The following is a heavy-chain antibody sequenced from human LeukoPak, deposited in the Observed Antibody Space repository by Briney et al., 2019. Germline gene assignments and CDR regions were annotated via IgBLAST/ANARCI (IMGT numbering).Heavy chain of an antibody. CDR3: ARGHKYRSSTSCSPNWFDP. D-gene: IGHD2-2*01. V-gene: IGHV4-34*01. Sequence: SETLSLTCAVYGGSFSGYYWSWIRQPPGKGLEWIGEINHSGSTNYNPSLKSRVTISVDTSKNQFSLKLSSVTAADTAVYYCARGHKYRSSTSCSPNWFDPWGQGTLVTVSS. J-gene: IGHJ5*02. CDR2: INHSGST. CDR1: GGSFSGYY.